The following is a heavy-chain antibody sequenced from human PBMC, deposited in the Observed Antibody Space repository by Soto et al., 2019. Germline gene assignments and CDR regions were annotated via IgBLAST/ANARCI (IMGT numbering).Heavy chain of an antibody. V-gene: IGHV3-21*01. J-gene: IGHJ4*02. Sequence: PGGSLRLSCAVSGFIFSRYSMNWVRQAPGKGLEWVSSIGTSGSYIYDTDSVKGRFTISRDNTKDSLYLQMNSLRAEDTAVYYCARVAYYYDSSGYFYWGQGTLVTVSS. CDR3: ARVAYYYDSSGYFY. CDR2: IGTSGSYI. CDR1: GFIFSRYS. D-gene: IGHD3-22*01.